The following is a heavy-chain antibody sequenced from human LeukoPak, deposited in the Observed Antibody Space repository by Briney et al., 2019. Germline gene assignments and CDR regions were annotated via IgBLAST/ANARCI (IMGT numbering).Heavy chain of an antibody. CDR2: FDPEDGET. D-gene: IGHD4-17*01. J-gene: IGHJ4*02. CDR3: ARDLMTTVTTSSWLLGY. CDR1: GYTLTELS. Sequence: GASVKVSCKVSGYTLTELSMHWVRQAPGKGLEWMGGFDPEDGETIYAQKFQGRVTMTEDTSTDTAYMELSSLRSEDTAVYYCARDLMTTVTTSSWLLGYWGQGTLVTVSS. V-gene: IGHV1-24*01.